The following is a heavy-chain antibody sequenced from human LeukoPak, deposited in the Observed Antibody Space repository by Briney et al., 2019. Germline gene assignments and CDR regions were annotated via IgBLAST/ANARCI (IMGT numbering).Heavy chain of an antibody. CDR2: IYPGDSDT. D-gene: IGHD6-13*01. Sequence: GESLKISCKGSGYSFSSYWIGWVRQMPGKGLEWIGIIYPGDSDTRYSPSFQGQVTISADKSISTAYLQWSSLKASDTAMYYCVRRPWHSSSYWFDPWGQGTLVTVSS. CDR1: GYSFSSYW. CDR3: VRRPWHSSSYWFDP. J-gene: IGHJ5*02. V-gene: IGHV5-51*01.